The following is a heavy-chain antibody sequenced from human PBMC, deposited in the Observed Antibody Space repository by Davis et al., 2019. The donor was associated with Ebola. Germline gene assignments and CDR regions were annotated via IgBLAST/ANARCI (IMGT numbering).Heavy chain of an antibody. V-gene: IGHV1-2*04. CDR3: ARGGDCGGDCYALYYYYGMDV. J-gene: IGHJ6*02. CDR2: INPNSGGT. D-gene: IGHD2-21*01. CDR1: GYTFTGYY. Sequence: ASVKVSCKASGYTFTGYYMHWVRQAPGQGLEWMEWINPNSGGTNYAQKFQGWVTMTRDTSISTAYMELSRLRSDDTAVYYCARGGDCGGDCYALYYYYGMDVWGQGTTVTVSS.